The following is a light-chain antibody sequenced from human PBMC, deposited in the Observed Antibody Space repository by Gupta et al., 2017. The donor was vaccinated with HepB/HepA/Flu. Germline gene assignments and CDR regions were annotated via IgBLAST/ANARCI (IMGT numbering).Light chain of an antibody. CDR2: DDS. CDR3: QVWDSSSDHVV. Sequence: SYVLTQPPSVSLDPGRTATIACGGKDIGSKSVHWYQQKPGQAPVLVVYDDSDRPSGIPERFSGSNSGNTATLTISRLEAGDEADYYCQVWDSSSDHVVFGGGTKLTVL. V-gene: IGLV3-21*03. CDR1: DIGSKS. J-gene: IGLJ2*01.